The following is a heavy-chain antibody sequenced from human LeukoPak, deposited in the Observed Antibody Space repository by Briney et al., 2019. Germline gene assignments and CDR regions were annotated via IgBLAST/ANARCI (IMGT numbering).Heavy chain of an antibody. D-gene: IGHD6-6*01. J-gene: IGHJ4*02. Sequence: GGSPRLSCAASGFTFSSYGMHWVRQAPGKGLEWVAVISYDGSNKYYADSVKGRFTISRDNSKNTLYLQMNSLRAEDTAVYYCAKDALAGSSSLDYWGQGTLVTVSS. CDR3: AKDALAGSSSLDY. CDR2: ISYDGSNK. V-gene: IGHV3-30*18. CDR1: GFTFSSYG.